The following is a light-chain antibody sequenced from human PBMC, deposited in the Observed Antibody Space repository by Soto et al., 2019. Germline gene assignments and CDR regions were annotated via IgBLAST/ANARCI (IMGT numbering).Light chain of an antibody. V-gene: IGLV2-14*01. J-gene: IGLJ1*01. Sequence: QSALSQPASVSGSPGQTITFSCTGTSTDVGGYNAVSWYQHHPGKAPKLIIYEVTHRPSGVSDRFSASKSGNTASLTISGLQAEDEADYYCNSFRVSHLYVFGTGTKVTV. CDR3: NSFRVSHLYV. CDR1: STDVGGYNA. CDR2: EVT.